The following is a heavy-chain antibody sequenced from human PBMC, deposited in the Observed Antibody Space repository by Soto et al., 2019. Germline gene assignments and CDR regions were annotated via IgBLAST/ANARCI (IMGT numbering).Heavy chain of an antibody. CDR1: GFTFSSYS. CDR2: ISSSSTTI. CDR3: ARGPVVRGLYWFDP. D-gene: IGHD3-10*01. V-gene: IGHV3-48*02. Sequence: EGQLVESGGGLVQPGGSLRLSCAASGFTFSSYSMNWVRQAPGKGLEWVSYISSSSTTIYYADSVKGRFTISRDNAKNSLYLQMNSLRDEDTAVYYCARGPVVRGLYWFDPWGQGSLVTVSS. J-gene: IGHJ5*02.